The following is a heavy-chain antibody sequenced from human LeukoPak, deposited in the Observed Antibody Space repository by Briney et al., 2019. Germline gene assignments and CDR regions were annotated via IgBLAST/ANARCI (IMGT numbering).Heavy chain of an antibody. CDR1: GFTFNNYW. J-gene: IGHJ4*02. CDR3: ARAGSPGSIDY. Sequence: GGSLRLSCEASGFTFNNYWMNWVRQTPGKGLEWVAIIKKDGSEKFYVDSVKGRFAISRDNAKNSLYLEVNSLGAEDTAVYYCARAGSPGSIDYWGQGTLLTVSS. CDR2: IKKDGSEK. D-gene: IGHD1-14*01. V-gene: IGHV3-7*04.